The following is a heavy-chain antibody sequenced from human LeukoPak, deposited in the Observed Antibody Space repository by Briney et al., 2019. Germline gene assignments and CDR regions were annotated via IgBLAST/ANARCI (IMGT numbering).Heavy chain of an antibody. CDR2: IYYSGST. J-gene: IGHJ4*02. D-gene: IGHD6-19*01. CDR1: GGSISSSSYY. V-gene: IGHV4-39*07. Sequence: SETLSLTCTVSGGSISSSSYYWGWIRQPPGKGLEWIGSIYYSGSTYYNPSLKSRVTISVDTSKNQFSLKLSSVTAADTAVYYCARRSGWLLNSYQYYFDYWGQGTLVTVSS. CDR3: ARRSGWLLNSYQYYFDY.